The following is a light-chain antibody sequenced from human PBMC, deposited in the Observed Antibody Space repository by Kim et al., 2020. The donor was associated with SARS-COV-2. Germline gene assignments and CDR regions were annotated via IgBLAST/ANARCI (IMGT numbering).Light chain of an antibody. CDR1: QSISNF. V-gene: IGKV1-39*01. CDR2: SAS. Sequence: AAVGDRVTITCRASQSISNFLTWYQQKPGQAPNLLIYSASSLQVGVPSRFSGSGSGKDFTLTISSLQPEDFATYYCQQSYTIPLTFGGGTKVDIK. J-gene: IGKJ4*01. CDR3: QQSYTIPLT.